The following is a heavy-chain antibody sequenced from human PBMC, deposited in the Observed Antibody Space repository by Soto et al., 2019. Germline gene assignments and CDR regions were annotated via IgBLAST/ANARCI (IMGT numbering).Heavy chain of an antibody. V-gene: IGHV2-5*02. CDR1: GFSLSTGGVG. CDR2: IYWDNDK. CDR3: AHSRCGGDCLQSYSSHYYYGMDV. J-gene: IGHJ6*02. Sequence: QITLKGSGPTLVKPTQTLTLTCTFSGFSLSTGGVGVGWIRQPPGEALEWLALIYWDNDKRYSPSLKSRLTITKDASKNQVVLTMTNMDPVDTATYYCAHSRCGGDCLQSYSSHYYYGMDVWGQGTTVTVSS. D-gene: IGHD2-21*02.